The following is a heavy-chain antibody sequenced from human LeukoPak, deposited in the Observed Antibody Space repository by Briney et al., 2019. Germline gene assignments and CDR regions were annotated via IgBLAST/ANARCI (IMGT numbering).Heavy chain of an antibody. CDR1: GFTFSSYA. V-gene: IGHV3-23*01. D-gene: IGHD6-13*01. CDR2: ISGSGGST. CDR3: AKSPAAGQNWYFDL. J-gene: IGHJ2*01. Sequence: GVSLRLSCAASGFTFSSYAMSWVRQAPGKGLEWVSAISGSGGSTYYADSVKGRFTISRDNSKNTLYLQMNSLRAEDTAVYYCAKSPAAGQNWYFDLWGRGTLVTVSS.